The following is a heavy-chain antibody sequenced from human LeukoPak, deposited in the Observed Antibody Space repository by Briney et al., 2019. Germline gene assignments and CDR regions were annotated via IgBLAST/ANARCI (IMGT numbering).Heavy chain of an antibody. CDR1: GFTFSSYA. J-gene: IGHJ5*02. V-gene: IGHV3-30-3*01. CDR2: ISYDGSNK. CDR3: ASIVVVVAATGNWFDP. D-gene: IGHD2-15*01. Sequence: PGGSLRLSCAASGFTFSSYAMHWVRQAPGKGLEWVAVISYDGSNKYYADSVKGRFTISRDNSKNTLYLQMNSLRAEDTAVYYCASIVVVVAATGNWFDPRGQGTLVTVSS.